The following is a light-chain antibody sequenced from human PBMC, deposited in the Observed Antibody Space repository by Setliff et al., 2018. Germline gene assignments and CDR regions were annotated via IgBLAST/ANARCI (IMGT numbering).Light chain of an antibody. J-gene: IGKJ4*01. CDR1: QDVSSF. Sequence: DIQLTQSPSFLSASVGDRVIITCRASQDVSSFFAWYQQKPGKAPKILIWGASHLQSGVPSRFSGDRSGAEYTLTINFLQPEDFATYYCQQLISFPLTFGVGTKVDIK. V-gene: IGKV1-9*01. CDR3: QQLISFPLT. CDR2: GAS.